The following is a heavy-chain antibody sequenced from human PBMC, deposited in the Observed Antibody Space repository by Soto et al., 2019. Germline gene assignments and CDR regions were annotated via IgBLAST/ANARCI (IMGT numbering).Heavy chain of an antibody. V-gene: IGHV4-61*08. CDR1: GGSISRGDYY. D-gene: IGHD1-1*01. Sequence: PSETLSLTCTVSGGSISRGDYYWSWIRQPPGKGLEWIGYIYYSGSTNYNPSLKSRVTISVDTSKNQFSLKLSSVTAADTAVYYCARRYGYSFDYWGQGTLVTVSS. CDR3: ARRYGYSFDY. CDR2: IYYSGST. J-gene: IGHJ4*02.